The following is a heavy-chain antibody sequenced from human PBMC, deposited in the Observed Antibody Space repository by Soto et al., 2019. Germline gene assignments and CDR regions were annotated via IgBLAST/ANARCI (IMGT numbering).Heavy chain of an antibody. CDR1: GGSISRSPYS. J-gene: IGHJ3*01. V-gene: IGHV4-39*01. CDR2: IFYSGNI. CDR3: ARHAAARRADVVAFQV. Sequence: QLHLQESGPGLVKPSETLSLSCIVSGGSISRSPYSWAWLRQPPGQGLEWIGTIFYSGNIYYSASLQSRVYISVDTSKEQFSLKVRSVTAADTAVYYCARHAAARRADVVAFQVWGQGTPVTVSS. D-gene: IGHD5-18*01.